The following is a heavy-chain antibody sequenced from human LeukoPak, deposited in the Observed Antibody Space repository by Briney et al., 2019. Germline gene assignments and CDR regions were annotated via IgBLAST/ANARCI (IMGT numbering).Heavy chain of an antibody. Sequence: ASVKVSCKSSVYTLTSYGISWVRQAPGQGLEWMGWRSAYNCNTNYAHKLQGRVTMTTDTSTSTAYTELRSLRSAAPTAYYCATYSSSALLFYGMDVWGQGPTVTVSS. D-gene: IGHD6-6*01. J-gene: IGHJ6*02. CDR2: RSAYNCNT. V-gene: IGHV1-18*01. CDR1: VYTLTSYG. CDR3: ATYSSSALLFYGMDV.